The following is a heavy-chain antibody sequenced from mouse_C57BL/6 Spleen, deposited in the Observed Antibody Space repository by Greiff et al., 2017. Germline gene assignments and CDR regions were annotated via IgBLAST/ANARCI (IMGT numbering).Heavy chain of an antibody. J-gene: IGHJ1*03. CDR3: ARGDYDGSSPLGYFDV. Sequence: QVQLQQSGAELVKPGASVKMSCKASGYTFTTYPIEWMKQNHGKSLEWIGNFHPYNDDPKYNEKFKGKATLTVEKSSSTVYLELSRLTSDDSALYYCARGDYDGSSPLGYFDVWGTGTTVTVSS. D-gene: IGHD1-1*01. CDR2: FHPYNDDP. V-gene: IGHV1-47*01. CDR1: GYTFTTYP.